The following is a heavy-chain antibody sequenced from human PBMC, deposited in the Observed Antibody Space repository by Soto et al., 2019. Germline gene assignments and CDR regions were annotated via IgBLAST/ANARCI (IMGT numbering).Heavy chain of an antibody. CDR2: INPSGDHT. CDR3: AREVVGVAGTWWLVP. CDR1: GYTFSSYY. J-gene: IGHJ5*02. Sequence: APVKVSGKASGYTFSSYYLQWLRQAPGQGLEWMGIINPSGDHTSYEEKFHGRITMTSDTSTSTVYMELSSLRSDDTAVYYCAREVVGVAGTWWLVPWGQGTLVTVSS. D-gene: IGHD6-19*01. V-gene: IGHV1-46*01.